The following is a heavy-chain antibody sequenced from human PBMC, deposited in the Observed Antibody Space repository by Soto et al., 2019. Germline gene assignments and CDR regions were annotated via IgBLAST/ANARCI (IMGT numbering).Heavy chain of an antibody. J-gene: IGHJ5*02. V-gene: IGHV4-39*02. CDR1: TASITSSTYS. D-gene: IGHD3-22*01. CDR2: FYYGGNT. CDR3: ASLYYYDSSAYYYPRWFDP. Sequence: SETLSLTCTVSTASITSSTYSWGWIRQPPGMGLEWIGTFYYGGNTYYNPSLKSRVTISVDTSRNHLSLKLSSVTATDTALYFFASLYYYDSSAYYYPRWFDPWGQGTLVTVSS.